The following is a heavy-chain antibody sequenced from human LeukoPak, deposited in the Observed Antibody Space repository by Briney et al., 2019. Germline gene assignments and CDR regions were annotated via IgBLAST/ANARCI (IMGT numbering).Heavy chain of an antibody. CDR2: IYYTGST. CDR3: ARVGFGNTPHPIDY. J-gene: IGHJ4*02. Sequence: SETLSLTCTVSGGSISSYYWSWIRQPPGKGLEWIGYIYYTGSTSYNPSLKSRVTISVDTSKNQFSLKLRSVTAADTAVYYCARVGFGNTPHPIDYWGQGTLVTVPS. D-gene: IGHD4-23*01. V-gene: IGHV4-59*01. CDR1: GGSISSYY.